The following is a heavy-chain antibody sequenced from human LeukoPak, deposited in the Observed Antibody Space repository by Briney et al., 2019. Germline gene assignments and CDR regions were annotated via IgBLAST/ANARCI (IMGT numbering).Heavy chain of an antibody. CDR1: GYTFTGYY. D-gene: IGHD3-3*01. CDR3: ARDFPGAYYDFWSGYYPLGNAMDV. CDR2: INPNSGGT. J-gene: IGHJ6*04. V-gene: IGHV1-2*02. Sequence: GASVKVSCKASGYTFTGYYMHWVRQAPGQGLEWMGWINPNSGGTNYAQKFQGRVTMTRDTSISTAYMELSRLRSDDTAVYYCARDFPGAYYDFWSGYYPLGNAMDVWGKGTTVTVSS.